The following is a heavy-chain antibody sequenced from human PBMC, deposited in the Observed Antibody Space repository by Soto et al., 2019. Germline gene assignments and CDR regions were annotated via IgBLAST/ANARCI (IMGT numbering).Heavy chain of an antibody. CDR1: GFTFSNAW. Sequence: GGSLRLPCAASGFTFSNAWMSWVRQAPGKGLEWVGRIKSKTDGGTTDYAAPVKGRFTISRDDSKNTLYLQMNSLKTEDTAVYYCTTVPRLAARTSYYYGMDVWGQGTTVTVSS. CDR3: TTVPRLAARTSYYYGMDV. V-gene: IGHV3-15*01. D-gene: IGHD4-17*01. J-gene: IGHJ6*02. CDR2: IKSKTDGGTT.